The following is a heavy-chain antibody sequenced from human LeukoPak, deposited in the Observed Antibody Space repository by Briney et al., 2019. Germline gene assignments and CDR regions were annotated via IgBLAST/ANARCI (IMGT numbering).Heavy chain of an antibody. D-gene: IGHD3-10*01. Sequence: SETLSLTCTVSGVSISGNYWSWIRQPPGKGLEWIGYIFYTGSTNYNPSLQSRVTILLDTSKNQFSLKLSSVTAADTAVYYCARRGPVSYYYGSGSPDYWGQGTLVTVSS. CDR1: GVSISGNY. J-gene: IGHJ4*02. V-gene: IGHV4-59*12. CDR2: IFYTGST. CDR3: ARRGPVSYYYGSGSPDY.